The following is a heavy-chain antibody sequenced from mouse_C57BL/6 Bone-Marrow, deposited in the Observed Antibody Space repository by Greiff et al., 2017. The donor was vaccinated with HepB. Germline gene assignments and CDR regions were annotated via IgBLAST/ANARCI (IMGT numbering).Heavy chain of an antibody. CDR2: IRSKSNNYAT. Sequence: EVKLMESGGGLVQPKGSLKLSCAASGFSFNTYAMNWVRQAPGKGLEWVARIRSKSNNYATYYADSVKDRFTISRDDSESMLYLQMNNLKTEDTAMYYCVRRYHFDYYGSSYYAMDYWGQGTSVTVSS. CDR1: GFSFNTYA. CDR3: VRRYHFDYYGSSYYAMDY. D-gene: IGHD1-1*01. V-gene: IGHV10-1*01. J-gene: IGHJ4*01.